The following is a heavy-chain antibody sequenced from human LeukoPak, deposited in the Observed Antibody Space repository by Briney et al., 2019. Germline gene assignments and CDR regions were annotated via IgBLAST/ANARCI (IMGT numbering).Heavy chain of an antibody. Sequence: SETLSLTCNVSGTSMNNYWWSWIRQPPGTGLEWIGNIYYTGNTNYNPSLKSRVSISVDTSKSQFSLTLRSVSAAGTAVYYCARRPYYYDTSNPAYYYYMDVWGKGTTVTVSS. D-gene: IGHD3-22*01. V-gene: IGHV4-59*08. J-gene: IGHJ6*03. CDR2: IYYTGNT. CDR3: ARRPYYYDTSNPAYYYYMDV. CDR1: GTSMNNYW.